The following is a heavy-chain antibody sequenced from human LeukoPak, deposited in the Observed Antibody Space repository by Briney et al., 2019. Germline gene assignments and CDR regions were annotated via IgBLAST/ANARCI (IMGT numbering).Heavy chain of an antibody. D-gene: IGHD1-26*01. CDR2: IHPSGGST. CDR1: GYTFTSHY. Sequence: ASVKVSCKASGYTFTSHYIHWVRQAPGQGLEWMGVIHPSGGSTSYAPKFQGRVTMTTDTSTSTAYMELRSLRSDDTAVYYCARVFRWELPYYFDYWGQGTLVTVSS. CDR3: ARVFRWELPYYFDY. V-gene: IGHV1-46*01. J-gene: IGHJ4*02.